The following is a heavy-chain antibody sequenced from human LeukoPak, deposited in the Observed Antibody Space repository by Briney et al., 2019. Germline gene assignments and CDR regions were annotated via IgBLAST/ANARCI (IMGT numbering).Heavy chain of an antibody. D-gene: IGHD3-3*01. CDR3: ARDLLEWYFDY. V-gene: IGHV3-66*01. CDR1: GFTVSSTY. J-gene: IGHJ4*02. CDR2: IYSGGST. Sequence: GGSLRLSCAASGFTVSSTYMSWVRQTPGKGREWVSVIYSGGSTYYADSVKGRFTISRGNSKNTLYLQMNSLRAEDTAVYYCARDLLEWYFDYWGQGTLVTVSS.